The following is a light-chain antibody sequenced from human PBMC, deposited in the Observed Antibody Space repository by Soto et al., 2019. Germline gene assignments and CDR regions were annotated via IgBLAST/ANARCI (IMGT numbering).Light chain of an antibody. CDR1: SSDVGGYNY. CDR2: EVS. J-gene: IGLJ1*01. V-gene: IGLV2-14*01. CDR3: SSYTSSRNYV. Sequence: QSALTQPASVSGSPGQSITISCTGTSSDVGGYNYVSWYQQHPGKAPKLMIYEVSNRPSGVSNRFSGSKSGSTASLTISGLQAEDEADYYCSSYTSSRNYVFGTGTKLTVL.